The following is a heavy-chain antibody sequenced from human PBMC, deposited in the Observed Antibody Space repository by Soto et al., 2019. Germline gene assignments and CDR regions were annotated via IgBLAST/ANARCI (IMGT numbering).Heavy chain of an antibody. CDR2: IYYSGST. CDR1: GGSISSGGYY. D-gene: IGHD6-13*01. J-gene: IGHJ3*02. V-gene: IGHV4-31*03. Sequence: TSETLSLTCTVSGGSISSGGYYWSWIRQHPGKGLEWIGYIYYSGSTYYNPSLKSRVTISVDTSKNQFSLKLSSVTAADTAVYYCARGIAAARMLGAFDIWGQGTMVT. CDR3: ARGIAAARMLGAFDI.